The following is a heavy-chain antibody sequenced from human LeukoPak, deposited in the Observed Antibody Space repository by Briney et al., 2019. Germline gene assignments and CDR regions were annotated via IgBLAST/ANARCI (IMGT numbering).Heavy chain of an antibody. J-gene: IGHJ5*02. V-gene: IGHV3-48*01. CDR3: AKEGGSGSYQIS. CDR1: GFTFSTYS. CDR2: ISGNSASI. D-gene: IGHD3-10*01. Sequence: PGGSLRLSCAASGFTFSTYSMNWVRQAPGKGLEWVSYISGNSASIYYVDSVKGQFTISRDNAKNSLYLQMNSLRAEDTAVYYCAKEGGSGSYQISWGQGTLVTVSS.